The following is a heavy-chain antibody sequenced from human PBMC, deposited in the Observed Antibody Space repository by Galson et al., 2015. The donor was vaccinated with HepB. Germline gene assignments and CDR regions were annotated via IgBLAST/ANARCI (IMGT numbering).Heavy chain of an antibody. CDR1: GFTFNNYG. V-gene: IGHV3-30*18. CDR3: AKDPQYGSSSEDYFYYYGMDV. J-gene: IGHJ6*01. D-gene: IGHD6-6*01. CDR2: ISYDGSNK. Sequence: SLRLSCAASGFTFNNYGMHWVRQAPGKGLEWVALISYDGSNKYYADSVKGRFTISRDNSKNTLYLQMNSLRPEDTAVYYCAKDPQYGSSSEDYFYYYGMDVWGQGTTVTVSS.